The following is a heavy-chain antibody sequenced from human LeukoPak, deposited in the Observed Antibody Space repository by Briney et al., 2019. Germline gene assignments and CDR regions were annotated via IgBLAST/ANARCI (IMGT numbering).Heavy chain of an antibody. J-gene: IGHJ4*02. CDR1: GYTFTSYA. V-gene: IGHV1-3*01. CDR2: INAGNGNT. CDR3: AITGSYCGGDCYSGDY. D-gene: IGHD2-21*01. Sequence: GGSLRLSCAASGYTFTSYAMHWVRQAPGQRLEWMGWINAGNGNTKYSQKFQGRVTITRDTSASTVYMELSSLRSEDTAVYYCAITGSYCGGDCYSGDYWGQGTLVTVSS.